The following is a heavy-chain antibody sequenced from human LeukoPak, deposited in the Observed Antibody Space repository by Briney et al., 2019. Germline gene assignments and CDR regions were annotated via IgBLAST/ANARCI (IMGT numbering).Heavy chain of an antibody. Sequence: GGSLRLSCAASGFTFSSYDMHWVRQAPGKGLEWVSAIGTAGDTFYPGSVKGRFAISRENAKNSLYLQKNSLRAGDTAVYYCARAGGYYYYYYMDVWGKGTTVTVSS. CDR3: ARAGGYYYYYYMDV. CDR1: GFTFSSYD. V-gene: IGHV3-13*01. CDR2: IGTAGDT. J-gene: IGHJ6*03.